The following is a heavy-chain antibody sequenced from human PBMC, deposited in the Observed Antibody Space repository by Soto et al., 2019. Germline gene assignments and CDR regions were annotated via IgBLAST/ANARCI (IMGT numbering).Heavy chain of an antibody. CDR2: IWYDGSNK. V-gene: IGHV3-33*01. CDR1: GFTFSSYG. CDR3: AREDYYGSGSYNGPFDY. D-gene: IGHD3-10*01. Sequence: QVQLVESGGGVVQPGRSLRLSCAASGFTFSSYGMHWVRQAPGKGLEWVAVIWYDGSNKYYAESVKGRFTISRDNSKNTLYLQMNSLRAEDTAVYYCAREDYYGSGSYNGPFDYWGQGTLVTVSS. J-gene: IGHJ4*02.